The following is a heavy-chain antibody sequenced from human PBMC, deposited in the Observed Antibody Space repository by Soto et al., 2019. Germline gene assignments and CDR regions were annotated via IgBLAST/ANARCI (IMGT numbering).Heavy chain of an antibody. J-gene: IGHJ2*01. Sequence: SETLSLTCTVSGGSISSSSYYWGWIRQPPGKGLEWIGSIYYSGSTYYNPSLKSRVTISVDASKNQFSLKLSSVTAADTAVYYCANRPRYSYGSDWYFDLWGRGTLVTVSS. CDR2: IYYSGST. D-gene: IGHD5-18*01. V-gene: IGHV4-39*01. CDR1: GGSISSSSYY. CDR3: ANRPRYSYGSDWYFDL.